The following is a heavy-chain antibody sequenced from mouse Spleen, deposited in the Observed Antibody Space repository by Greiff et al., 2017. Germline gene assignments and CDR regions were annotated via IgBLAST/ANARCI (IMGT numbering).Heavy chain of an antibody. V-gene: IGHV5-6*01. Sequence: EVQLVESGGDLVKPGGSLKLSCAASGFTFSSYGLSWVRQTPDKGLEWVATISSGGSYTYYPDSVKGRFTISRDNAKNTLCLQMSSLKSEDTAMYYCARQYDDYDTGSFAYWGQGTLVTVSA. CDR2: ISSGGSYT. D-gene: IGHD2-4*01. CDR1: GFTFSSYG. CDR3: ARQYDDYDTGSFAY. J-gene: IGHJ3*01.